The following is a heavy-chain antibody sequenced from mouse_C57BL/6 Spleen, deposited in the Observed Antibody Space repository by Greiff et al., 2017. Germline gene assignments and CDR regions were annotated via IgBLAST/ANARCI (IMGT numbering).Heavy chain of an antibody. CDR3: ARTGSSGYMYYFDY. V-gene: IGHV3-6*01. Sequence: EVKLQESGPGLVKPSQSLSLTCSVTGYSITSGYYWNWIRQFPGNKLEWMGYISYDGSNNYNPSLKNRISITRDTSKNQFFLKLNSVTTEDTATYYCARTGSSGYMYYFDYWGQGTTLTVSS. CDR2: ISYDGSN. J-gene: IGHJ2*01. CDR1: GYSITSGYY. D-gene: IGHD3-2*02.